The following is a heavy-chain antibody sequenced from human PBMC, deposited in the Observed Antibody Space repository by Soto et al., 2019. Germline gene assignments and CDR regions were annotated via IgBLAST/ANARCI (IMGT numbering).Heavy chain of an antibody. CDR2: IYWDDDK. D-gene: IGHD3-10*01. CDR1: GFSLSTSGVG. V-gene: IGHV2-5*02. J-gene: IGHJ4*02. CDR3: AHTPDARYGSGSYIDY. Sequence: QITLKESGPTLVKPTQTLTLTCTFSGFSLSTSGVGVGWIRQPPGKALEWLALIYWDDDKRYSPSLKSRLTLTKDTSKNQVVLTMTNMDPLDTATYYCAHTPDARYGSGSYIDYWGQGTLVTVSS.